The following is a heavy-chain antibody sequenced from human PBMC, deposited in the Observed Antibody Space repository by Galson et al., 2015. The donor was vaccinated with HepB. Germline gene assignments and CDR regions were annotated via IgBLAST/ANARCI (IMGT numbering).Heavy chain of an antibody. Sequence: SLRLSCAASVFNFRTYGMSWVRQAPGKGLQWVSTINDSGGNTHYADSVRGRFTISRDNSKNTLYLHMNSLRAEDTAVYYCAKDAGGTDSGPFEHWGQGTLVTVSS. D-gene: IGHD1-26*01. J-gene: IGHJ4*02. V-gene: IGHV3-23*01. CDR3: AKDAGGTDSGPFEH. CDR2: INDSGGNT. CDR1: VFNFRTYG.